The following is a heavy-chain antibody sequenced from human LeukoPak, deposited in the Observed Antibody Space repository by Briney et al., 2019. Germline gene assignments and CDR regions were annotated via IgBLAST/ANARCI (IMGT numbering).Heavy chain of an antibody. V-gene: IGHV1-2*02. CDR3: ARDRDYYGSPERGYYFDY. J-gene: IGHJ4*02. D-gene: IGHD3-10*01. Sequence: ASVKVSCKASGYTFTSYGISWVRQAPGQGLEWMGWINPNSGGTNYAQKFQGRVTMTRDTSISTAYMELSRLRSDDTAVYYCARDRDYYGSPERGYYFDYWGQGTLVTVSS. CDR2: INPNSGGT. CDR1: GYTFTSYG.